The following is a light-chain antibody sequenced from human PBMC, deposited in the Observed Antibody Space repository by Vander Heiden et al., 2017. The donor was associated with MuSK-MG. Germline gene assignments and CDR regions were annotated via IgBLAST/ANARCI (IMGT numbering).Light chain of an antibody. CDR3: QQSDNTPYT. CDR1: QSISSY. V-gene: IGKV1-39*01. CDR2: AAS. Sequence: DIQMTQSPSSLSASVGDRVTITCRASQSISSYLNWYQQKPGKAPELLIYAASTLQSGVPSRFSGSGSGTDFTLTISRLQPEDFATYYCQQSDNTPYTFGQGTKLEIK. J-gene: IGKJ2*01.